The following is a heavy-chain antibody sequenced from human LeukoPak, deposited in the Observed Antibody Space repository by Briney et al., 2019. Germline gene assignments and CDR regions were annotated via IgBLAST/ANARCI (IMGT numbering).Heavy chain of an antibody. CDR2: IIPILGIA. V-gene: IGHV1-69*04. J-gene: IGHJ3*02. Sequence: ASVKVSSKASGGTFSSYAISWVRQAPGQGLEWMGRIIPILGIANYAQKFQGRVTITADKSTSTAYMELSSLRSEDTAVYYCARVGYHDAFDIWGQGTMVTVSS. D-gene: IGHD6-25*01. CDR1: GGTFSSYA. CDR3: ARVGYHDAFDI.